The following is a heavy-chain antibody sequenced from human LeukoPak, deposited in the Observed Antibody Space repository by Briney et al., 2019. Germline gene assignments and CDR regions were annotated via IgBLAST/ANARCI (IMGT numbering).Heavy chain of an antibody. V-gene: IGHV4-39*07. CDR1: GGSISSSSYY. CDR2: IYYSGST. CDR3: AREDGSSNY. J-gene: IGHJ4*02. Sequence: SETLSLTCTVSGGSISSSSYYWGWIRQPPGKGLEWIGSIYYSGSTYYNPSLKSRVTISVDTSKNQFSLKLSSVTAADTAVYYCAREDGSSNYWGQGTLVTVSS. D-gene: IGHD6-6*01.